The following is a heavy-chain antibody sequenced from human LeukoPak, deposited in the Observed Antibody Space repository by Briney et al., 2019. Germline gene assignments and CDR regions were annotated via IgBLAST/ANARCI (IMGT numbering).Heavy chain of an antibody. Sequence: GGSLRLSCAASGFTFDDYGMSWVRQAPGKGLEWVSAISGSGGSTYYADSVKGRFTISRDNSKNTLYLQMNSLRAEDTAVYYCAKGDYGDFTVFDYWGQGTLVTVSS. J-gene: IGHJ4*02. D-gene: IGHD4-17*01. CDR3: AKGDYGDFTVFDY. CDR2: ISGSGGST. CDR1: GFTFDDYG. V-gene: IGHV3-23*01.